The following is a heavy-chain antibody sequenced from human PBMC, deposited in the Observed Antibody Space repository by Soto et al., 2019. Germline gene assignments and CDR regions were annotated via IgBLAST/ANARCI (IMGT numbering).Heavy chain of an antibody. CDR2: IYYSGST. Sequence: SETLSLTCTVSGGSISSYYWSWIRQPPGKGLEWIGYIYYSGSTNYNPSLKSRVTISVDTSKNQFSLKLSSVTAADTAVYYCASTIIGSGSYYTRVGYYYYYMDVWGKGTTVTVSS. D-gene: IGHD3-10*01. CDR3: ASTIIGSGSYYTRVGYYYYYMDV. CDR1: GGSISSYY. V-gene: IGHV4-59*01. J-gene: IGHJ6*03.